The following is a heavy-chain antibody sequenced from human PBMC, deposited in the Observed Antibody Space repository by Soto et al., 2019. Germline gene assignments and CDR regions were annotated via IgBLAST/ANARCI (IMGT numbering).Heavy chain of an antibody. CDR1: GGSISSSSYY. CDR3: ASHAVHSSGFTDY. CDR2: IYYRGST. J-gene: IGHJ4*02. Sequence: QLQLQESGPGLVKPSETLSLTCTVSGGSISSSSYYWGWIRQPPGKGLEWIGSIYYRGSTYYNPSRKSRVTISVERSKNQFSLKLRSVTAADTAVYYCASHAVHSSGFTDYWGQGTLVSVSS. V-gene: IGHV4-39*01. D-gene: IGHD6-19*01.